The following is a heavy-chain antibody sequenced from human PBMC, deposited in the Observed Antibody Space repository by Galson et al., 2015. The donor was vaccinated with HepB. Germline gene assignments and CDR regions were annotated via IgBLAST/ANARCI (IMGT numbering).Heavy chain of an antibody. Sequence: RVPCAASGFTFSRYGIHWVLGAPGQGLEWGAVMWYDGSNKYYADSVKRRFTISRDNSKNTLYLQMNSLTAEDTAVYYCARGTSDYVWGSYLDWGQGTLVTVSS. CDR3: ARGTSDYVWGSYLD. D-gene: IGHD3-16*02. J-gene: IGHJ4*02. CDR2: MWYDGSNK. CDR1: GFTFSRYG. V-gene: IGHV3-33*01.